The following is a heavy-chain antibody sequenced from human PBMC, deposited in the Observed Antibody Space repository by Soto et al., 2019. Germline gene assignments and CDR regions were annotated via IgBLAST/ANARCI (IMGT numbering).Heavy chain of an antibody. Sequence: QLQLQESGPGLVKPSETLSLTCTVSGGSITSSSHYWGWIRQPPGKGLECIGNIYYDGNTYYNPSLKSRGTISLDTSKNQFSLRLTSVTAADTAVYYCARSSITPRLFMYPFDYWGQGTLVTVSS. CDR1: GGSITSSSHY. D-gene: IGHD3-10*01. CDR2: IYYDGNT. V-gene: IGHV4-39*01. CDR3: ARSSITPRLFMYPFDY. J-gene: IGHJ4*02.